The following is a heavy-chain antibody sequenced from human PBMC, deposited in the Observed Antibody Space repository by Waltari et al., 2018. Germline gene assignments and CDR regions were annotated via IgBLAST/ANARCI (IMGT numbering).Heavy chain of an antibody. V-gene: IGHV3-53*01. J-gene: IGHJ4*02. CDR2: LYSAGHT. CDR1: GLTISDNY. Sequence: EVQLVESGGGLNQPGGSLRLSCAASGLTISDNYMSWVRQAPGKGLEWVSVLYSAGHTYYADSVKGRFTISRDSSKNTLYLQMNSLRTEDTAVYYCARDLVHYFDYWGQGTLVTVSS. CDR3: ARDLVHYFDY. D-gene: IGHD3-16*01.